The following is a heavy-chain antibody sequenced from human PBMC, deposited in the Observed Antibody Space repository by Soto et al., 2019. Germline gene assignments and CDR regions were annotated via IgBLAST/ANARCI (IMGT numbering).Heavy chain of an antibody. J-gene: IGHJ4*02. CDR2: IYSGGST. Sequence: EVQLVETGGGLIQPGGSLRLSCAASGFTVSSNYMSWVRQAPGKGLEWVSVIYSGGSTYYADSVKGRFTISRDNSKNMLFLQMNSLRAEDTAIYYCAKKVNSGPGSQYFDYWGQGTLVTVSS. D-gene: IGHD3-10*01. CDR3: AKKVNSGPGSQYFDY. V-gene: IGHV3-53*02. CDR1: GFTVSSNY.